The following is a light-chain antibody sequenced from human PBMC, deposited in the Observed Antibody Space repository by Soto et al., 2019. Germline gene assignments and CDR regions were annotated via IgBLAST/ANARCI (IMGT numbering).Light chain of an antibody. CDR3: QQYNNWPYS. Sequence: DILMTQPPATLSASPGERYTLSCRAGQGVTTNFAWYQQKSGQXPRXXIYDVSIRATGVPARFSGTGSETDLTITISGLQSEDSEIYVGQQYNNWPYSFGQGTRLEIK. CDR2: DVS. V-gene: IGKV3-15*01. CDR1: QGVTTN. J-gene: IGKJ5*01.